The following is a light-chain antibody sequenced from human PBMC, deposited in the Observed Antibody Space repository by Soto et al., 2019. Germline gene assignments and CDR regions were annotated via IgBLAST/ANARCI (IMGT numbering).Light chain of an antibody. CDR1: QSVLSSSNNENY. Sequence: DIVMTQSPDSLAVSLGERATINCKSSQSVLSSSNNENYLAWYQQKPRQPPKLLIYWASTRDSGVRDRFSGSGSGTHFSLTISSLQAEDVAVYYCQQYYTTPFTFGPGTKVDIK. CDR3: QQYYTTPFT. CDR2: WAS. J-gene: IGKJ3*01. V-gene: IGKV4-1*01.